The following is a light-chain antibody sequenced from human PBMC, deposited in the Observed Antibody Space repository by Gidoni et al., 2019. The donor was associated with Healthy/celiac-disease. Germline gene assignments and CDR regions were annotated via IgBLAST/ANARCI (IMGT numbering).Light chain of an antibody. Sequence: IQMSHSPSSLSASVGDSVTITCRAIQGISNYLAWYQQKPGKVPKLLIYAASTLQSGVPSRFSGSGSGTDFTLTISSLQPEDVAAYYCQKYNSAPLTFGPGTKVDIK. J-gene: IGKJ3*01. CDR3: QKYNSAPLT. V-gene: IGKV1-27*01. CDR2: AAS. CDR1: QGISNY.